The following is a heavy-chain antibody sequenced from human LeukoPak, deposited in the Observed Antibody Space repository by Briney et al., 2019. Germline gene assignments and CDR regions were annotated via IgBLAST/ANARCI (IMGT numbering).Heavy chain of an antibody. Sequence: GGSLRLSCVASGFILSSYWMSWVRQAPGKGLEWVASIKEGGSEKYYVDSVKVRFTISRDSAKNSLYLQMNSLRTEDTALYYCAKDRYTGGGYFPFGYWGQGTLVTVSS. D-gene: IGHD3-22*01. V-gene: IGHV3-7*05. J-gene: IGHJ4*02. CDR1: GFILSSYW. CDR2: IKEGGSEK. CDR3: AKDRYTGGGYFPFGY.